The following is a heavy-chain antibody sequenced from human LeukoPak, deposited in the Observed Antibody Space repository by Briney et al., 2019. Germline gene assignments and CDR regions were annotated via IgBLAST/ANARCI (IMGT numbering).Heavy chain of an antibody. CDR2: ISWNSGSI. Sequence: PGGSLRLSCAASGFTFSSYSMNWVRQAPGKGLEWVSGISWNSGSIGYADSVKGRFTISRDNAKNSLYLQMNSLRAEDTALYYCAKEATGIAVAGTFDYWGQGTLVTVSS. CDR1: GFTFSSYS. D-gene: IGHD6-19*01. V-gene: IGHV3-9*01. CDR3: AKEATGIAVAGTFDY. J-gene: IGHJ4*02.